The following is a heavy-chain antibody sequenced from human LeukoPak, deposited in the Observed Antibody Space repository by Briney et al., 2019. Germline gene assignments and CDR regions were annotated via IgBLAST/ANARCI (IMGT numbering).Heavy chain of an antibody. J-gene: IGHJ3*01. V-gene: IGHV5-51*01. Sequence: GESLKISCKGSGYSFTNYWIGWVRQMPGKGLEWMGIIYPGDSGTRYNPSFQGQVTISADKSISTAYLQWSSLKASDTAMYYCAIRDSNSFDFWGQGTVVTVSS. CDR1: GYSFTNYW. D-gene: IGHD2-21*02. CDR3: AIRDSNSFDF. CDR2: IYPGDSGT.